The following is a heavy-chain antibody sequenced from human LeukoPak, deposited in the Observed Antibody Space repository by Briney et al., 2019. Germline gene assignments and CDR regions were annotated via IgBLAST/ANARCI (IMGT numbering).Heavy chain of an antibody. CDR2: ISSSSTYI. D-gene: IGHD1-26*01. CDR3: ARLGVGATRDAFDI. V-gene: IGHV3-21*04. CDR1: GFTFSSYS. Sequence: PGGSLRLSCAASGFTFSSYSMNWVRQAPGKGLEWVSSISSSSTYIYYADSVKGRFTISRDNAKNSLYLQMNSLRAEDTALYYCARLGVGATRDAFDIWGQGTMVTVSS. J-gene: IGHJ3*02.